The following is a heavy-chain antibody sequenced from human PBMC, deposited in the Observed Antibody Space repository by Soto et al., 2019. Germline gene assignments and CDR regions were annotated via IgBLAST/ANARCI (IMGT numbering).Heavy chain of an antibody. V-gene: IGHV5-51*01. J-gene: IGHJ6*02. CDR3: ARQVGDYPRGYYHYGMDV. CDR1: GYSFTSYW. D-gene: IGHD1-26*01. Sequence: RXESLKISGKGSGYSFTSYWLGLVRQMPGKGLEWMGIIYPGDSDTRYSPSFQGQVTISADKSISTAYLQWSSLKASDTAMYYCARQVGDYPRGYYHYGMDVWGQGTTVTVSS. CDR2: IYPGDSDT.